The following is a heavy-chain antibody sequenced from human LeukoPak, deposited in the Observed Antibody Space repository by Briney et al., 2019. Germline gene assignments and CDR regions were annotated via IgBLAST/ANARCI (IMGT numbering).Heavy chain of an antibody. CDR3: TTESYSGSYTLDY. CDR2: IKRKTDGGTT. J-gene: IGHJ4*02. D-gene: IGHD1-26*01. CDR1: GFTFSNAW. V-gene: IGHV3-15*01. Sequence: TGGSLRLSCAASGFTFSNAWMSWVRQAPGKGLEWVGRIKRKTDGGTTDYAAPVKGRFTISRDDSRNTLYLQMNSLEIEDAAVYYCTTESYSGSYTLDYWGQGTLVTVSS.